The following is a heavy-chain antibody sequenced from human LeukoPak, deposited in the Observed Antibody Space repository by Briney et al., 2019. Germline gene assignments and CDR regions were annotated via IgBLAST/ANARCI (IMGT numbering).Heavy chain of an antibody. D-gene: IGHD3-10*01. CDR2: TNQDGTEN. J-gene: IGHJ4*02. V-gene: IGHV3-7*01. CDR1: GFTFSDNW. Sequence: PGGSLRFSCAASGFTFSDNWLSWVRQAPGKGLEWVANTNQDGTENSYVGSVKGRFNISRDDAKSSLYLQMNSLRVEDTAVYYCAKVAKYYYGSESYYFFEHWGQGTSVTASS. CDR3: AKVAKYYYGSESYYFFEH.